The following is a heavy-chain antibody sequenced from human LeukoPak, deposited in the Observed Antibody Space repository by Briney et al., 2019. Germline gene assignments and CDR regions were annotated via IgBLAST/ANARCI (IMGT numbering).Heavy chain of an antibody. J-gene: IGHJ3*02. V-gene: IGHV3-64*01. CDR1: GFTFSSYA. Sequence: GGSLRLSCAASGFTFSSYAMHWVRQAPGKGLEYVSAISSNGGSTYYANSVKGRFTISRDNAKNSLYLQMNSLRAEDTAVYYCARSSVAFDIWGQGTMVTVSS. CDR2: ISSNGGST. CDR3: ARSSVAFDI.